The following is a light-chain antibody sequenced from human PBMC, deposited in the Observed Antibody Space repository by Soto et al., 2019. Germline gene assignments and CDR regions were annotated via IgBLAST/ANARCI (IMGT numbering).Light chain of an antibody. CDR2: RNH. Sequence: QSVVTQSPSAAATPGQRVTISCSGGRSNIGTYTVNWYQQLPGTAPTLLIFRNHQRPSGVPDRFSGSKSGTSASLAISGPQSEDAANYYCAAWDDSLSAVVFGGGTKLTVL. V-gene: IGLV1-44*01. CDR1: RSNIGTYT. CDR3: AAWDDSLSAVV. J-gene: IGLJ2*01.